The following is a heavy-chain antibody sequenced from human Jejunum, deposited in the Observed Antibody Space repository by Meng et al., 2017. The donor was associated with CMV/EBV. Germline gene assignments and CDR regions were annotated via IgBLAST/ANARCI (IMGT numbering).Heavy chain of an antibody. J-gene: IGHJ6*02. CDR3: AGGYSRGMDV. D-gene: IGHD2-2*03. Sequence: CTTSGFIFGDYAMGWVRQAPGKGLELVSSIGSGSIYIFYADSVKGRFTISRDNAKNSLYLQMNSLRAEDTAVYYCAGGYSRGMDVWGQGTTVTVSS. CDR2: IGSGSIYI. V-gene: IGHV3-21*01. CDR1: GFIFGDYA.